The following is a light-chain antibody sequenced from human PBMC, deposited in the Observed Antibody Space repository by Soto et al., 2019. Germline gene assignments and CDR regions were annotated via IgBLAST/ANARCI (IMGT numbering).Light chain of an antibody. V-gene: IGKV1-39*01. Sequence: DIQMTQSPSSLSASVGDRVSITCRASQSIGRYVNWYQQKPGKAPNLLIYAASTLQSGAPSRFSGSGSGTDFTLTISSLQPEDFATYYCQQSYNTPRTFGQGTVVQIK. CDR2: AAS. CDR1: QSIGRY. J-gene: IGKJ1*01. CDR3: QQSYNTPRT.